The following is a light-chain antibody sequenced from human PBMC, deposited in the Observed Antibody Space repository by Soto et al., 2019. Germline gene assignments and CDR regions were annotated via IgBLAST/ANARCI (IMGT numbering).Light chain of an antibody. J-gene: IGKJ2*01. CDR2: RAS. V-gene: IGKV1-5*03. CDR1: QSISNW. CDR3: QQYNTDSHT. Sequence: DIQMTQSPSTLSGSVGDRVTITCRASQSISNWLAWYQQKPGKAPKLLIYRASALERGVPSRFTGSGSGTEFTLTISSLQPDDFAIYFCQQYNTDSHTFGQGTKLEIK.